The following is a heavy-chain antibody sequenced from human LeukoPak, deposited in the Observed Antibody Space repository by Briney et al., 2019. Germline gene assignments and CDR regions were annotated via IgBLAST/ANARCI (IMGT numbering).Heavy chain of an antibody. V-gene: IGHV4-34*01. J-gene: IGHJ6*03. CDR2: IHHSRTT. D-gene: IGHD1-14*01. CDR3: ARGRKVSGVRRINWARHENYFFYYIDV. Sequence: PSETLSLTCAVYGGSFSDSYWTWIRQRPGKGLEWIGEIHHSRTTNFNPSLQSRVSISVDTAKNQFFLRVASMTAADTALYYCARGRKVSGVRRINWARHENYFFYYIDVWGKGTTVSVSS. CDR1: GGSFSDSY.